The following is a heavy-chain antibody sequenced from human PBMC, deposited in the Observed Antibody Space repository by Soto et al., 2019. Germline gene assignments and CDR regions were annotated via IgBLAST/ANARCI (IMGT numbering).Heavy chain of an antibody. CDR2: ISGSGIST. CDR3: ANEPVGPDWYFAL. V-gene: IGHV3-23*01. CDR1: GFTFRSYA. J-gene: IGHJ2*01. Sequence: DVQLLESGGGLVQPGGSLRLSCAASGFTFRSYAMSWVRQAPGKGLEWVSGISGSGISTHYADSVQGRFTVSRDNSKNTLYLQMNSRRAEDTAVYTCANEPVGPDWYFALWGRGTLVTVSS.